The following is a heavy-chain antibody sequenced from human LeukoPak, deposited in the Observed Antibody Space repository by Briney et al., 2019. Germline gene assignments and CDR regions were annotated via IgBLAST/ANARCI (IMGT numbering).Heavy chain of an antibody. CDR1: GFTFSGSA. D-gene: IGHD2-21*02. V-gene: IGHV3-73*01. CDR3: TRHEDLAYCGGDCYSPHN. Sequence: PGGSLRLSCAASGFTFSGSAMHWVRQASGKGLEWVGRIRSKPNSYATAYAASVKGRFTISRDDSKNTAYLQMNSLKIEDTAVYYCTRHEDLAYCGGDCYSPHNWGQGTLVTVSS. J-gene: IGHJ4*02. CDR2: IRSKPNSYAT.